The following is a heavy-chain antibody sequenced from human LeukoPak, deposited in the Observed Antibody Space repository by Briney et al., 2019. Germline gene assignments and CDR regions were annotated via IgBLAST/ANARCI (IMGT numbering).Heavy chain of an antibody. D-gene: IGHD6-19*01. CDR3: ARVVNRYSSGLGY. J-gene: IGHJ4*02. CDR2: MNPNSGNT. V-gene: IGHV1-8*01. CDR1: GYTFTSYD. Sequence: ASVKVSCKASGYTFTSYDINWVRQATGQGPEWMGWMNPNSGNTGYAQKFQDRVTMTRNTSIGTAYLELSSLRSEDTAVYYCARVVNRYSSGLGYWGQGTLVTVSS.